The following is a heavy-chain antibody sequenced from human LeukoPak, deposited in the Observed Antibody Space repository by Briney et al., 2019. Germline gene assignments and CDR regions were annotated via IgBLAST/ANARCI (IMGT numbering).Heavy chain of an antibody. J-gene: IGHJ3*02. Sequence: ASVKVSCKASGYTFTGYYMHWVRQAPGQGLEWMGWINPNSGGTNYAQKFQGRATMTRDTSISTAYMELSRLRSDDTAVYYCARRRSSIAARDAFDIWGQGTMATVSS. V-gene: IGHV1-2*02. CDR1: GYTFTGYY. D-gene: IGHD6-6*01. CDR3: ARRRSSIAARDAFDI. CDR2: INPNSGGT.